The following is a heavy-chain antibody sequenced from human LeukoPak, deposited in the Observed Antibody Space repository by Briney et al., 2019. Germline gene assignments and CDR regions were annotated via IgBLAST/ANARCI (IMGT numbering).Heavy chain of an antibody. CDR2: SCYSGNT. J-gene: IGHJ6*03. CDR1: GGSISSSSYY. D-gene: IGHD3-10*01. V-gene: IGHV4-39*01. Sequence: SETLSLTCIVSGGSISSSSYYWGWIRHPPGKGLEWIGNSCYSGNTYYNPSLNSRVTITVDTSKNQFSLKLNSVTAADTAVYYCASVRRGFGESSKYYAYYYMGVWGKGTTVTISS. CDR3: ASVRRGFGESSKYYAYYYMGV.